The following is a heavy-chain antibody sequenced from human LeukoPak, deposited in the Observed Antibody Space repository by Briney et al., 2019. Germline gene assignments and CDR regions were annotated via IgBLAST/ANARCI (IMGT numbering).Heavy chain of an antibody. CDR2: IYYSGST. J-gene: IGHJ5*02. Sequence: SETLSLTCTVSGGSINSSGYSWGWIRQPPGKGLEWIGSIYYSGSTYYNPSLKSRVTISVDTSKNQFSLKLSSVTAADTAVYYCARDGPTGPWGQGTLVTVSS. CDR1: GGSINSSGYS. D-gene: IGHD1-14*01. CDR3: ARDGPTGP. V-gene: IGHV4-39*07.